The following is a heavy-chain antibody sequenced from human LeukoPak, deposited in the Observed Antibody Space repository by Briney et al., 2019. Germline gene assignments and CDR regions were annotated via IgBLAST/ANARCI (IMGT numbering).Heavy chain of an antibody. D-gene: IGHD4-23*01. Sequence: GGSLRLSCAASGFTFSSYSMNWVRQAPGKGLEWVSYISSSSSTIYYADSVKGRFTISRDNAKNSLYLQMNSLRAEDTAVYYCARAVTRAEDYWGRGTLVTVSS. CDR3: ARAVTRAEDY. V-gene: IGHV3-48*01. J-gene: IGHJ4*02. CDR2: ISSSSSTI. CDR1: GFTFSSYS.